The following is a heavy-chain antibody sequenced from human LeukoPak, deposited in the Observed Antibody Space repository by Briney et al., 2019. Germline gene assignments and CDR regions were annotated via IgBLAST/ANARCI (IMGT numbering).Heavy chain of an antibody. CDR2: INSDGSST. Sequence: GGSLRLSCAASGFTFSSYWMLWVRQAPGKGLVCVSRINSDGSSTSYADSVKGRFTISRDNAKNTLYLQMNSLRAEDTAVYYCARGPWELYTAAEYFQHWGQGTLVTVSS. CDR1: GFTFSSYW. D-gene: IGHD1-26*01. CDR3: ARGPWELYTAAEYFQH. V-gene: IGHV3-74*01. J-gene: IGHJ1*01.